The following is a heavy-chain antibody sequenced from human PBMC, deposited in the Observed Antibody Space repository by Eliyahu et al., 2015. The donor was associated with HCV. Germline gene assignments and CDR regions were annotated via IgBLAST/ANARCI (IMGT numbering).Heavy chain of an antibody. CDR3: ARTGNWKVLYFDL. D-gene: IGHD1-1*01. CDR2: IYTTGST. J-gene: IGHJ2*01. V-gene: IGHV4-61*02. CDR1: GASISTGRYF. Sequence: QVQLQESGPGLVKPSQTLSLTCNVSGASISTGRYFWSWIRQSAGKGLEWIGRIYTTGSTDYNPSLMSRVTLSLDASTNQFSLKLTSVTAADTAVYYCARTGNWKVLYFDLWGRGALVTVFS.